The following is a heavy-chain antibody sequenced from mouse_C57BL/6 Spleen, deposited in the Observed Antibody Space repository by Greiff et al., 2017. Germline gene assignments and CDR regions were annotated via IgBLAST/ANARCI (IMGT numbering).Heavy chain of an antibody. CDR2: IRSKSNNYAT. J-gene: IGHJ4*01. CDR1: GFSFNTYA. Sequence: EVKLQESGGGLVQPKGSLKLSCAASGFSFNTYAMNWVRQAPGKGLEWVARIRSKSNNYATYYADSVKDRFTISRDDSESMLYLQMNNLKTEDTAMYYCVREELRQGYYYAMDYWGQGTSVTVSS. V-gene: IGHV10-1*01. D-gene: IGHD2-4*01. CDR3: VREELRQGYYYAMDY.